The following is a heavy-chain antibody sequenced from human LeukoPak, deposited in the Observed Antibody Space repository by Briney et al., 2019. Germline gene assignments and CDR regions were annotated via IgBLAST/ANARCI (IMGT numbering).Heavy chain of an antibody. Sequence: QSGGSLRLSCAASGFTVSSNYMSWVRQAPGKGLEWVSVIYSGGSTYYADSVKGRFTISRDNSKNTLYLQMNSLRAEDTAVHYCARADSSGWPYYFDYWGQGTLVTVSS. CDR3: ARADSSGWPYYFDY. V-gene: IGHV3-53*01. J-gene: IGHJ4*02. CDR2: IYSGGST. D-gene: IGHD6-19*01. CDR1: GFTVSSNY.